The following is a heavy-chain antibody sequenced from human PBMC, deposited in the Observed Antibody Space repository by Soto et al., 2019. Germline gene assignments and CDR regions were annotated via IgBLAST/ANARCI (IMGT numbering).Heavy chain of an antibody. Sequence: GESLKISCRGSGYIFTSYWIGWVRQMPGKGLEWMGIIYPGDSNTRYSPSFQGQVTISADKSIWTAYLQWSSLKASDTATYYCARQGYCSSTSCYTVDYWGQGTLVTVS. CDR1: GYIFTSYW. J-gene: IGHJ4*02. CDR3: ARQGYCSSTSCYTVDY. V-gene: IGHV5-51*01. CDR2: IYPGDSNT. D-gene: IGHD2-2*02.